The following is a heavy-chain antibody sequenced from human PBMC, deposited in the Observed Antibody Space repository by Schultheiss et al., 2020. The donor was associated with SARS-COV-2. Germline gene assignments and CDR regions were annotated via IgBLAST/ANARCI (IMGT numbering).Heavy chain of an antibody. Sequence: SVKVSCKASGFTFTSSAMQWVRQARGQRLEWIGWIVVGSGNTNYAQKLQGRVTMTTDTSTSTAYMELRSLRSDDTAVYYCARDRRIVVVTGPLFDYWGQGTLVTVSS. D-gene: IGHD2-21*02. CDR2: IVVGSGNT. J-gene: IGHJ4*02. CDR1: GFTFTSSA. V-gene: IGHV1-58*02. CDR3: ARDRRIVVVTGPLFDY.